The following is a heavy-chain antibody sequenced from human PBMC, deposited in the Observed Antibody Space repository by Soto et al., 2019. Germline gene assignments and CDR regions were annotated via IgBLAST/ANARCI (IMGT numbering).Heavy chain of an antibody. Sequence: GGSLRLSCAASGFTFSSYWMHWVRQAPGKGLVWVSRINSDGSSTSYADSVKGRFTISRDNAKNTLYLQMNSLRAEDTAVYYCAKTGVRYQSYYYYMDVWGKGTTVTVSS. J-gene: IGHJ6*03. CDR2: INSDGSST. D-gene: IGHD2-2*01. CDR3: AKTGVRYQSYYYYMDV. V-gene: IGHV3-74*01. CDR1: GFTFSSYW.